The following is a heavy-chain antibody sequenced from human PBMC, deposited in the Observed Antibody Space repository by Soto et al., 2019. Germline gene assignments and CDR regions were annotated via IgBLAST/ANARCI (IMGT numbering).Heavy chain of an antibody. J-gene: IGHJ4*02. CDR3: ARGLISGSHYSGGWYYFDS. CDR2: INHSGSA. CDR1: GGSFSGYS. Sequence: SETLSLTCDVYGGSFSGYSWTWIRQTPGKGLQWIGQINHSGSANYNPSLKSRVTISVHTSKSQFSLELSSVTAADTAVYYCARGLISGSHYSGGWYYFDSWGQGTQVT. D-gene: IGHD1-26*01. V-gene: IGHV4-34*01.